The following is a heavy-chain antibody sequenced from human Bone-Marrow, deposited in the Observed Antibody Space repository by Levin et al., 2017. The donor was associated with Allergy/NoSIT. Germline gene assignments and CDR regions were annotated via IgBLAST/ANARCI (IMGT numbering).Heavy chain of an antibody. CDR3: TKGRRKYYYDSSCYPDY. CDR2: ISGNSGSL. D-gene: IGHD3-22*01. V-gene: IGHV3-9*01. Sequence: GGSLRLSCAASGFTFDDYAMHWVRQVPGKGLEWVSGISGNSGSLGYAGSVQGRFTNSRDNTKQSLYLQMDSLTAEDTALYYCTKGRRKYYYDSSCYPDYWGQGTVVTVSS. J-gene: IGHJ4*02. CDR1: GFTFDDYA.